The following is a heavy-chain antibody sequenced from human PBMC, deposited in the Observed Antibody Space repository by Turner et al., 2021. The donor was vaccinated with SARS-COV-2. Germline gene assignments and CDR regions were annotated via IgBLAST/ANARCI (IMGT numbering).Heavy chain of an antibody. CDR1: GYTHTELS. V-gene: IGHV1-24*01. Sequence: QVQLVQSGAEVKKPGASVKVSCKVSGYTHTELSMHWVRQAPGKGLEWMGGFDTEDGETTNAEKYQGRVTMTEDTSTATAYKEQSSRRSEDTAVYYCATGVAVAGTPSDDYYYYGMDVWGQGTTVTVSS. CDR3: ATGVAVAGTPSDDYYYYGMDV. D-gene: IGHD6-19*01. J-gene: IGHJ6*02. CDR2: FDTEDGET.